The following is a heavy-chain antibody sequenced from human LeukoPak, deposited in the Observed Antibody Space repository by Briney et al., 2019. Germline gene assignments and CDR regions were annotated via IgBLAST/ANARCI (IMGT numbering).Heavy chain of an antibody. D-gene: IGHD1-26*01. J-gene: IGHJ3*02. Sequence: SETLSLTCTVSGDSISSSNYYWGCVRQPPGKGLEWIGSIYFSGSTYYNPSLKSRVTKSVDTSKNHFSLKLSSVTAADTAVYYCAAGRPPDAFDIWGQGTMVTVSS. CDR2: IYFSGST. CDR3: AAGRPPDAFDI. CDR1: GDSISSSNYY. V-gene: IGHV4-39*07.